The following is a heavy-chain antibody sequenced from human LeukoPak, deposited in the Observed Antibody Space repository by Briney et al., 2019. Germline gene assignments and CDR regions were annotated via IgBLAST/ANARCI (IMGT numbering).Heavy chain of an antibody. CDR2: INHSGST. D-gene: IGHD3-22*01. J-gene: IGHJ4*02. CDR1: GGSFSGYY. CDR3: ARKGDDSSGYYMYYFDY. Sequence: SEALSLTCAVYGGSFSGYYWSWIRQPPGKGLEWIGEINHSGSTNYNPSLKSRVTISVDTSKNQFSLKLSSVTAADTAVYYCARKGDDSSGYYMYYFDYWGQGTLVTVSS. V-gene: IGHV4-34*01.